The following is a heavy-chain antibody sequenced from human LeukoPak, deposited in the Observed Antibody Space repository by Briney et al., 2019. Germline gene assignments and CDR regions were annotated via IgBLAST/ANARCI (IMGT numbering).Heavy chain of an antibody. CDR3: VRDRSGSGYGDH. CDR1: GFTFSSYS. V-gene: IGHV3-48*02. CDR2: ISPSSSAI. D-gene: IGHD5-12*01. J-gene: IGHJ4*02. Sequence: GGSLRLSCAASGFTFSSYSMTWVRQAPGKGLEWVSYISPSSSAIYYADSVKGRFTISRDNAKNSLYLQMSSLRDEDTAVYHCVRDRSGSGYGDHWGQGALVTVSS.